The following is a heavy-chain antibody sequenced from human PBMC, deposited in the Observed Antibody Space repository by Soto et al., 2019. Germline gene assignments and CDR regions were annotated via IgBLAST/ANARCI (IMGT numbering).Heavy chain of an antibody. CDR3: ARQDSGTMPLGY. V-gene: IGHV4-39*01. CDR1: GGSISSSSYY. CDR2: IYYSGST. D-gene: IGHD2-2*01. Sequence: PSETLYLTCTVSGGSISSSSYYWGWIRQPPGKGLEWIGSIYYSGSTYYNPSLKSRVTISVDTSKNQFSLKLSSVTAADTAVYYCARQDSGTMPLGYWGQGTLVTVSS. J-gene: IGHJ4*02.